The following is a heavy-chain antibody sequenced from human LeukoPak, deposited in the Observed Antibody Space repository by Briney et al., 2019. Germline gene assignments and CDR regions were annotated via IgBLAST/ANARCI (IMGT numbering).Heavy chain of an antibody. CDR2: ISGSGGST. CDR3: AKDRGPVRQLLA. CDR1: GFTFSSYA. V-gene: IGHV3-23*01. D-gene: IGHD6-13*01. J-gene: IGHJ4*02. Sequence: GSLRLSCAASGFTFSSYAMSWVRQAPGKGLEWAAAISGSGGSTYNADSVKGRFTISRDNSKNTLYLQMNSLRAEDTAVYYCAKDRGPVRQLLAWGQGTLVTVSS.